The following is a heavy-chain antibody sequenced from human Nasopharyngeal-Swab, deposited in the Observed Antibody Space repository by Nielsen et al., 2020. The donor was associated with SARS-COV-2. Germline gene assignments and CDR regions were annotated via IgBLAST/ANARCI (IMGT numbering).Heavy chain of an antibody. J-gene: IGHJ3*02. V-gene: IGHV4-39*07. CDR3: ASGGAPYYYDSSGHASGGALAMTQAFDI. Sequence: WIRQPPGKGLEWIGSIYYSGSTYYNPSPKSRVTISVDTSKNQFSLKLSSVTAADTAVYYCASGGAPYYYDSSGHASGGALAMTQAFDIWGQGTMVTVSS. CDR2: IYYSGST. D-gene: IGHD3-22*01.